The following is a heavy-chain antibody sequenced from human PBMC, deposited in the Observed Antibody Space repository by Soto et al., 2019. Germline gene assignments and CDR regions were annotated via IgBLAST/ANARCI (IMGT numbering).Heavy chain of an antibody. J-gene: IGHJ4*03. Sequence: QVQLQESGPGLVKPSQTLSLTCSVSGDSISGGDYYWSWIRQPPGEALEWIGHIHYSGSTYYHAPLKNRLTVSMDTSKNQFSPTLNSVTAADTAVYYCARDQRALRYFDYWGQGILVTVSS. CDR1: GDSISGGDYY. CDR3: ARDQRALRYFDY. V-gene: IGHV4-30-4*01. CDR2: IHYSGST.